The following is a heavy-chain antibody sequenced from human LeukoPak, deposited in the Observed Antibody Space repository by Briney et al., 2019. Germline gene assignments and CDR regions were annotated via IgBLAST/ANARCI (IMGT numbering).Heavy chain of an antibody. D-gene: IGHD4-17*01. CDR1: GGSLHNYY. J-gene: IGHJ5*02. V-gene: IGHV4-59*01. CDR3: AREVRDYGDYGGDFDP. Sequence: SETLSLTCTVSGGSLHNYYWSWIRQPPGKGLEWIGYIYYSGSTNYNPSLKSRVTISVDTSKNQFSLKLSSVTAADTAVYYCAREVRDYGDYGGDFDPWGQGTLVTVSS. CDR2: IYYSGST.